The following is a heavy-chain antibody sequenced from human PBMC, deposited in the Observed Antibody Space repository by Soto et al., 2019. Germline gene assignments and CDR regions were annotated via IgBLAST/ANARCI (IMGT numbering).Heavy chain of an antibody. V-gene: IGHV4-34*01. CDR3: ARGGRYSSKRSFAY. D-gene: IGHD6-13*01. Sequence: VQLQQWGAGLLKPSETLSLTCAVYGGSFSGYYWSWIRQPPGKGLEWIGEINHSGSTNYNPSLKSRVTISVDTSKNQFSLKLSSVTAADTAVYYCARGGRYSSKRSFAYWGQGTLVTVSS. CDR2: INHSGST. CDR1: GGSFSGYY. J-gene: IGHJ4*02.